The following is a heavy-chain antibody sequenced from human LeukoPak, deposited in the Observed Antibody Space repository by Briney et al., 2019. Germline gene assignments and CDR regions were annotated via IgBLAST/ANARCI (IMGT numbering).Heavy chain of an antibody. D-gene: IGHD3-22*01. CDR3: AKDLEYYYDSSGYLDY. CDR2: ISSSGGST. Sequence: GGSLRLSCAASGFTFSSYATSWVRQAPGKGLEWVSAISSSGGSTYYADSVKGRFTISRDNSKNTLYLQMNSLRAEDTAVYYCAKDLEYYYDSSGYLDYWGQGTLVTVSS. V-gene: IGHV3-23*01. CDR1: GFTFSSYA. J-gene: IGHJ4*02.